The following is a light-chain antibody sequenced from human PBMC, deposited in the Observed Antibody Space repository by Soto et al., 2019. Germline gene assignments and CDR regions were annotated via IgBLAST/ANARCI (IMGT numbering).Light chain of an antibody. CDR1: QSVSSNY. CDR2: EVS. J-gene: IGKJ1*01. CDR3: QQYQDWTRT. Sequence: EIVLTQSPGTLSLSPGERATLSCRASQSVSSNYLAWYQQKPGQAPRLLIYEVSTRATYTPARFSVRGSRTEFPLTISRLKDEDSAVYYRQQYQDWTRTFGQGTKVDIK. V-gene: IGKV3-20*01.